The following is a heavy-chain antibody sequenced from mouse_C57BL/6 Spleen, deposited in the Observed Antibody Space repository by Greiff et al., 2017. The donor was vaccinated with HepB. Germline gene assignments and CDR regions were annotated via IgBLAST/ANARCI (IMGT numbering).Heavy chain of an antibody. J-gene: IGHJ2*01. D-gene: IGHD1-1*01. CDR1: GYTFTSYG. Sequence: QVQLQQSGAELARPGASVKLSCKASGYTFTSYGISWVKQRTGQGLEWIGEIYPRSGNTYYNEKFKGRATLTADKSSSTAYMELRSLTSEDSAVYFCARLGTVSHYFDYWGQGTTLTVSS. CDR3: ARLGTVSHYFDY. CDR2: IYPRSGNT. V-gene: IGHV1-81*01.